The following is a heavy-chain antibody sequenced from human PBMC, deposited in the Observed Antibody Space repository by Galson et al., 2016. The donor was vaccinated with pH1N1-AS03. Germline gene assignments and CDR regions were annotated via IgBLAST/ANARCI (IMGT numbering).Heavy chain of an antibody. D-gene: IGHD2/OR15-2a*01. J-gene: IGHJ4*02. CDR2: IDSDGSNT. CDR3: ADPFGLP. V-gene: IGHV3-74*01. Sequence: GLEWVSGIDSDGSNTYYADSVRGRFTISRDNAKNTLYLQMNSLRAEDTALYYCADPFGLPWGQGTLITVSS.